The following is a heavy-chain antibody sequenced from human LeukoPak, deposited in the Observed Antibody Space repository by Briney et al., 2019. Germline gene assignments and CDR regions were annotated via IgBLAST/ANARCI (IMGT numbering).Heavy chain of an antibody. CDR1: GFTFSSYG. V-gene: IGHV3-30*02. J-gene: IGHJ2*01. Sequence: GGSLRLSCAASGFTFSSYGMHWVRQAPGKGLEWVAFIRYDGSNKYYADSVKGRFTISRDNSKNTLYLQMNSLRAEDTAVYYCAKDRSYGDYAPYWYFDLWGRGTLVTVSS. D-gene: IGHD4-17*01. CDR2: IRYDGSNK. CDR3: AKDRSYGDYAPYWYFDL.